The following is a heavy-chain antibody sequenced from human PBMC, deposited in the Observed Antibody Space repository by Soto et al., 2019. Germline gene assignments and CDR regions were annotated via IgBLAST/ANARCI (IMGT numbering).Heavy chain of an antibody. V-gene: IGHV4-4*02. CDR2: TYHSGTT. CDR3: AREVNSSPARGPNWFDP. D-gene: IGHD6-13*01. J-gene: IGHJ5*02. Sequence: QVQLQESGPGLVQPSGTLSLTCAVSGDSINNSHWWSWVRQTPGKGPEWIGETYHSGTTNYNPSLKTRVTRSIDKSKNQFSLKMNSVTAADTAVYYCAREVNSSPARGPNWFDPWGQGTLVTVSS. CDR1: GDSINNSHW.